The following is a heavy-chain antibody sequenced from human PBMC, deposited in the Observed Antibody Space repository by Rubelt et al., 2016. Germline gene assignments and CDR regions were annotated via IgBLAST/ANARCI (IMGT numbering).Heavy chain of an antibody. D-gene: IGHD6-19*01. CDR3: ASQRGYSRGRH. CDR2: INHSGST. CDR1: GGSFSGYY. J-gene: IGHJ4*02. Sequence: QVQLQQWGAGLLKPSETLSLTCAVYGGSFSGYYWSWIRQPPGKGLEWIGEINHSGSTNYNPSLKSRGTISLDTSKRQFSLNLSSVTAADAAVYYCASQRGYSRGRHWGQGTLVTVSS. V-gene: IGHV4-34*01.